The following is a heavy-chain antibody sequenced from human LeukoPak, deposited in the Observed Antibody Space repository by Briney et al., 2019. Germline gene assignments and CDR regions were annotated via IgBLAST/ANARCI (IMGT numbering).Heavy chain of an antibody. CDR3: AAGYSSNWSYAFNI. CDR2: IHYSGST. J-gene: IGHJ3*02. Sequence: PSETLSLTWTVSGGSISSYYWSWIRQPPGKGLEWIAYIHYSGSTSSNPSLKSRVTISVDTSKNQFSLKLTSVTAADTAMYFCAAGYSSNWSYAFNIWGQGTMVTVSS. V-gene: IGHV4-59*08. D-gene: IGHD6-13*01. CDR1: GGSISSYY.